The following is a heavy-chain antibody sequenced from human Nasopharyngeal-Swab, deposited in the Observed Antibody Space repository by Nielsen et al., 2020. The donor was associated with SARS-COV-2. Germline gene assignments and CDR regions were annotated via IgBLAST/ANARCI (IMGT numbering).Heavy chain of an antibody. CDR3: ARLGYGSGSYVDY. V-gene: IGHV5-51*01. Sequence: VRQMPGKGLEWMGIIYPGDSDTRYSPSFQGQVTISADKSISTAYLQWSSLKASDTAMYYCARLGYGSGSYVDYWGQGTPVTVSS. CDR2: IYPGDSDT. D-gene: IGHD3-10*01. J-gene: IGHJ4*02.